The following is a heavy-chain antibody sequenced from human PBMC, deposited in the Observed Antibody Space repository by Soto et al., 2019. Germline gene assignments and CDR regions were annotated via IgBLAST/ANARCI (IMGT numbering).Heavy chain of an antibody. D-gene: IGHD3-22*01. CDR2: INPSGGST. J-gene: IGHJ4*02. Sequence: ASVKVSCKASGYTFTSYYMHWVRQAPGQGLEWKGIINPSGGSTSYAQKFQGRVTMTRDTSTSTVYMELSSLRSEDTAVYYCVRETYYYDSSGYYPDYWGQGTLVTVSS. CDR1: GYTFTSYY. V-gene: IGHV1-46*03. CDR3: VRETYYYDSSGYYPDY.